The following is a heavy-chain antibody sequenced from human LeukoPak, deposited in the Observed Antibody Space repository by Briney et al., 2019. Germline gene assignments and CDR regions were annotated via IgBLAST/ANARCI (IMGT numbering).Heavy chain of an antibody. CDR3: ARGRGYDSGTYNYAFSDY. CDR2: IWYDGSNK. Sequence: GRSLRLSCAASRFTFSNYGMRWVRQAPGKGLEWVAVIWYDGSNKYYADSVKGRFTISRDNSKNTLYLQMNSLRAEDTAVYYCARGRGYDSGTYNYAFSDYWGQGTLVTVSS. V-gene: IGHV3-33*01. CDR1: RFTFSNYG. D-gene: IGHD3-22*01. J-gene: IGHJ4*02.